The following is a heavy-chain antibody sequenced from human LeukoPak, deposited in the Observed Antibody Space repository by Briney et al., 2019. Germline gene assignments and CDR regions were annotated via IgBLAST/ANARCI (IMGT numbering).Heavy chain of an antibody. V-gene: IGHV3-23*01. CDR3: AKGHSSGWYNFDY. D-gene: IGHD6-19*01. CDR2: ISGSGGST. Sequence: PGGSLRLSCAASGFTFSSYAMTWVRQAPGKGLEWVSAISGSGGSTYYADSVKGRFTISRDNSKNTLYLQMNSLRAEDTAVYYCAKGHSSGWYNFDYWGQGTLVTVSS. J-gene: IGHJ4*02. CDR1: GFTFSSYA.